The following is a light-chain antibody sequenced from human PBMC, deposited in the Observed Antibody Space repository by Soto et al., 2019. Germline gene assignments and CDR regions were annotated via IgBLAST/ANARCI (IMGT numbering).Light chain of an antibody. CDR3: GSYTGINNYV. CDR2: EVT. CDR1: SSDVGDNKF. V-gene: IGLV2-8*01. J-gene: IGLJ1*01. Sequence: QSVLTQPPSASGSPGQSVTISCTGTSSDVGDNKFVSWYQQYPGKAPKLMIYEVTKRPLGVPDRFSGSKSGNTASLTVSGLQAEDEADYYCGSYTGINNYVFGTGTKLTVL.